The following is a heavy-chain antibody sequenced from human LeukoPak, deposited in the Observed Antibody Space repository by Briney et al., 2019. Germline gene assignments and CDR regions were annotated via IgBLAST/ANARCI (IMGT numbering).Heavy chain of an antibody. Sequence: GGSVRLSCAASGFTFSSYGMSWVRHAPGKGVEGGANIKQDGSEKYYVDSVKGRFTISRDHAKNSLYLQMNSMRAEDTAVYYCARDWGPSGWLYYYYYGMDVWGQGTTVTVSS. CDR3: ARDWGPSGWLYYYYYGMDV. D-gene: IGHD6-19*01. CDR1: GFTFSSYG. CDR2: IKQDGSEK. J-gene: IGHJ6*02. V-gene: IGHV3-7*01.